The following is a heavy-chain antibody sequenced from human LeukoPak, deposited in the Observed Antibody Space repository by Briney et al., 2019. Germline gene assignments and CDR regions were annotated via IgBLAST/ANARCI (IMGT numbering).Heavy chain of an antibody. Sequence: TGRSLRLSCAASGFTFSSYGMHWVRQAPGKGLEWVAVISYDGSNKYYADSVKDRFTISRDNSKNTLYQQMNSLRAEDTAVYYCATSSMVRGAQFDYWGQGTLVTVSS. D-gene: IGHD3-10*01. CDR3: ATSSMVRGAQFDY. CDR2: ISYDGSNK. CDR1: GFTFSSYG. J-gene: IGHJ4*02. V-gene: IGHV3-30*03.